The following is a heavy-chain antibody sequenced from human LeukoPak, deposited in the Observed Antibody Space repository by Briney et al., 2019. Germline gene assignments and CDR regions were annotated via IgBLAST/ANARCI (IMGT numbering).Heavy chain of an antibody. CDR3: ARDASVGGMDV. CDR2: IYYSGNT. CDR1: GGSISSYY. Sequence: SETLSLTCTVSGGSISSYYGSWLRQPPGKGLERIGYIYYSGNTNYNPSLKSRVTISVDTSTNQFSLKLSSVTAADTAVYYCARDASVGGMDVWGQGTTVTVSS. V-gene: IGHV4-59*01. J-gene: IGHJ6*02.